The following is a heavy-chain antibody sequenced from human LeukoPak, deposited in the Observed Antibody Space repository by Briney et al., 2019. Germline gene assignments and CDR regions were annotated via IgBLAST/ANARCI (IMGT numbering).Heavy chain of an antibody. D-gene: IGHD3-9*01. CDR3: AKEVVLRYFDWLVPFFDY. CDR1: GFTFSSYA. Sequence: GGSLRLSCAASGFTFSSYAMSWVRQAPGKGLEWVSAISGSGGSTYYADSVKGRFTISRDNSKNTLYLQMNSLRAEDTAVYYCAKEVVLRYFDWLVPFFDYWGQGTLVTVSS. J-gene: IGHJ4*02. V-gene: IGHV3-23*01. CDR2: ISGSGGST.